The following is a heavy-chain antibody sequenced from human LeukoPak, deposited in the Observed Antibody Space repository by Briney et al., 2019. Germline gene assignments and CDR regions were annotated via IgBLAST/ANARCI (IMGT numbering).Heavy chain of an antibody. CDR1: GYTFTGYY. V-gene: IGHV1-46*01. Sequence: ASVKVSCKASGYTFTGYYMHWVRQAPGQGLEWMGIINPSGGSTGYAQKFQGRVTMTRDTSTSTVYMELSSLRSEDTAVYYCAVGTGYKYYYYYYMDVWGKGTTVTISS. CDR2: INPSGGST. J-gene: IGHJ6*03. D-gene: IGHD3/OR15-3a*01. CDR3: AVGTGYKYYYYYYMDV.